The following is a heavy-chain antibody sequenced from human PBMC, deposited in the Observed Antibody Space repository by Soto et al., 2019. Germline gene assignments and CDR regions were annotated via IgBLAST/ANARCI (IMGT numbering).Heavy chain of an antibody. CDR3: PSDPAP. CDR2: IYHSGST. CDR1: GGSISSGGYS. Sequence: QLQLQESGSGLVKPSQTLSLTCAVSGGSISSGGYSWSWIRQPPGKGLEWIGYIYHSGSTYYTPPLKGRFPIPEDRPKTHSPLKLSSGPPAHPAVFSCPSDPAPGGKGTRVPVPS. J-gene: IGHJ5*02. V-gene: IGHV4-30-2*01.